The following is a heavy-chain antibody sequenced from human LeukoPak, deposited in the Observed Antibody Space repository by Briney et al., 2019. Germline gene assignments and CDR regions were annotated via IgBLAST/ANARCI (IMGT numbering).Heavy chain of an antibody. CDR1: GGSFSSYY. D-gene: IGHD3-22*01. CDR2: IYYSGST. J-gene: IGHJ4*02. Sequence: SETLSLTCAVYGGSFSSYYWGWIRQPPGKGLEWIGSIYYSGSTYYNPSLKSRVTISVDTSKNQFSLKLSSVTAADTAVYYCARDPNYYDSSGYYFDYWGQGTLVTVSS. CDR3: ARDPNYYDSSGYYFDY. V-gene: IGHV4-39*07.